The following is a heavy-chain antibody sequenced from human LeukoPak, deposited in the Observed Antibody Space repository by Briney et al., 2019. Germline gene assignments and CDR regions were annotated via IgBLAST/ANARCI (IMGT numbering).Heavy chain of an antibody. CDR1: GVSISSGGYY. D-gene: IGHD6-6*01. V-gene: IGHV4-31*03. Sequence: NPSETLSLTCTVSGVSISSGGYYWSWIRQHPGKGLEWIGYIYYSGSTYYNPSLKSRVTISVDTSKNQFSLKLSSVTAADTAVYYCARGTEGYSSSSAWFDPWGQGTLVTVSS. J-gene: IGHJ5*02. CDR3: ARGTEGYSSSSAWFDP. CDR2: IYYSGST.